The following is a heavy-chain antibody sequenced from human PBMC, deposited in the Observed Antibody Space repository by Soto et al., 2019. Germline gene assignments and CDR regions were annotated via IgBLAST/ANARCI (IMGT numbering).Heavy chain of an antibody. CDR1: GFTFSSYA. J-gene: IGHJ6*02. CDR3: AKDLSYGGDYYDSYGMDV. CDR2: ISGSGGST. Sequence: GGSLRLSCAASGFTFSSYAMSWVRQAPGKGLEWVSAISGSGGSTYYADSVKGRFTISRDNSKNTLYLQMNSLRAEDTAVYYCAKDLSYGGDYYDSYGMDVWGQGTTVTVSS. V-gene: IGHV3-23*01. D-gene: IGHD3-22*01.